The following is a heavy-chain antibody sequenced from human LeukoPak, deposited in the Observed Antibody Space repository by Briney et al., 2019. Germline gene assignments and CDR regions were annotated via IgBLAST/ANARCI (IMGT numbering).Heavy chain of an antibody. CDR2: VRHDGSNK. J-gene: IGHJ4*02. V-gene: IGHV3-30*02. Sequence: GGSLRLSCAASGFTFSSYGMHWVRQAPGKGLEWVAFVRHDGSNKYYADSVKGRFTISRDNSKNTLYLQMNSLRAEDTAVYYCAKGGDPLLWFGELANWGQGTLVTVSS. CDR3: AKGGDPLLWFGELAN. D-gene: IGHD3-10*01. CDR1: GFTFSSYG.